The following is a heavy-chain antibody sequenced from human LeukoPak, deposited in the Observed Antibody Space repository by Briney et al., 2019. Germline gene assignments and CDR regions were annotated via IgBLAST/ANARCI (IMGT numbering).Heavy chain of an antibody. V-gene: IGHV1-69*04. CDR1: GGTFSSYA. D-gene: IGHD6-19*01. CDR3: TKESRNNSGWYRDY. CDR2: IIPILGIA. J-gene: IGHJ4*02. Sequence: SVKVSCKASGGTFSSYAISWVRQAPGQGLEWMGRIIPILGIANYAQKFQGRVTITADKSTSTAYMELSSLRAEDTAVYYCTKESRNNSGWYRDYWGQGTLVTVSS.